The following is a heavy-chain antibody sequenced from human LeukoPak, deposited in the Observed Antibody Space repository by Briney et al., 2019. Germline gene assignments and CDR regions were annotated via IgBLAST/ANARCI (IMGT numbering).Heavy chain of an antibody. CDR3: ATSYDRSGYYYYFDF. V-gene: IGHV4-4*09. J-gene: IGHJ4*02. D-gene: IGHD3-22*01. CDR2: ISTSGGT. CDR1: GGSISSYY. Sequence: SEPLSLTCTVSGGSISSYYWSWIRQPPGKGLEWVGYISTSGGTNYNPSLRSRVIISVDTPNNQFSLRLSSVTAADTAVYYCATSYDRSGYYYYFDFWGQGTLVTVSS.